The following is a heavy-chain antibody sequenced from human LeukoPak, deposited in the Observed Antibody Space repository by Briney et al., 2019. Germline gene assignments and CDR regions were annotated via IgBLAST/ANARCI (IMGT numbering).Heavy chain of an antibody. CDR3: ARDRRSWFDP. Sequence: SETLSLTCTVSGGSISSYYWSWIRQPPGMGLEWIGYIYYSGSTNYNPSLKSRVTISVDTSKNQFSLKLSSVTAADTAVYYCARDRRSWFDPWGQGTLVTVSS. J-gene: IGHJ5*02. V-gene: IGHV4-59*01. CDR1: GGSISSYY. CDR2: IYYSGST.